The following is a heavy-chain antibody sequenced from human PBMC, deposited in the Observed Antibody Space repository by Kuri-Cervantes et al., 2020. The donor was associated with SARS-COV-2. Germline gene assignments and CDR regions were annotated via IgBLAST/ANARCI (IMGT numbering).Heavy chain of an antibody. CDR2: INHSGST. CDR3: ASSHCSSTSCYKWALDY. V-gene: IGHV4-34*01. CDR1: GGSFSGYY. Sequence: SETLSLTCAVYGGSFSGYYWSWIRQPPGKGLEWIGEINHSGSTNYNPSLKSRVTMSVDTSKNQFSLKLSSVTAADTAVYYCASSHCSSTSCYKWALDYWGQGTLVTVSS. J-gene: IGHJ4*02. D-gene: IGHD2-2*02.